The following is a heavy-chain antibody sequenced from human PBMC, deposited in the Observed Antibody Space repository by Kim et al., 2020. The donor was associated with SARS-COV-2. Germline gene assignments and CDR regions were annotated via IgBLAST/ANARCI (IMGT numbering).Heavy chain of an antibody. V-gene: IGHV3-7*03. CDR2: ITQIKGGN. Sequence: GGSLRLSCAASGFTFSSHWMSWVRQAPGKGLEWVANITQIKGGNSYVASLKARLPFSGDTPKNPRYLQITNLRPKTPPCYYFGKSTSALPAVKFNSWA. CDR1: GFTFSSHW. J-gene: IGHJ5*01. CDR3: GKSTSALPAVKFNS. D-gene: IGHD2-2*01.